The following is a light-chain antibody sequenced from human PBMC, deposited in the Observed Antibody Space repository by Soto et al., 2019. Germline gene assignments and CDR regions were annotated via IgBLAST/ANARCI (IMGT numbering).Light chain of an antibody. J-gene: IGLJ1*01. CDR2: DVT. Sequence: QSALTQPASVSGSPGQSITIPCTGTSNDIGGYDYVSWYQQRPGKAPKLMIYDVTNRPSGVSNRFSGSKSGDTASLTISGLQAEDEADYYCSSYTSTNTPLVFGTGTKVTVL. V-gene: IGLV2-14*01. CDR3: SSYTSTNTPLV. CDR1: SNDIGGYDY.